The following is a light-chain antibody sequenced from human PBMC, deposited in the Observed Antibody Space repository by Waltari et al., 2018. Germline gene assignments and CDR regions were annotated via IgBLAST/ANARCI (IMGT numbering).Light chain of an antibody. Sequence: SALTHPASVSRAPGQASTLSRAGTTSDVGDDNNVSWFQQHPGKAPQLIIHDVNERPSGVSNRFSGSKSANTAYLTISGLQAEDEADYYCSSYAGITTVVFGGGTKLTVL. CDR1: TSDVGDDNN. CDR3: SSYAGITTVV. J-gene: IGLJ2*01. V-gene: IGLV2-14*03. CDR2: DVN.